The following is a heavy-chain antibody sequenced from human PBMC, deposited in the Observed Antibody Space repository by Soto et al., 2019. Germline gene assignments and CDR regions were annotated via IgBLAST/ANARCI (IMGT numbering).Heavy chain of an antibody. V-gene: IGHV3-7*05. Sequence: ESGGGLVQPGGSLRLSCAASGFSFSSYWMTWVRRAPGKGLEWVANIRQDGRETGYVDSVKGRFTISRDNAKNSLYLQMNSLRAEDTAVYYCAKTYNYGYDYWGQGTLVTVSS. D-gene: IGHD5-18*01. J-gene: IGHJ4*02. CDR3: AKTYNYGYDY. CDR1: GFSFSSYW. CDR2: IRQDGRET.